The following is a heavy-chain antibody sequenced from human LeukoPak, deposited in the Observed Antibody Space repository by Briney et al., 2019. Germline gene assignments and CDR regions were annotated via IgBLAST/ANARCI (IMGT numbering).Heavy chain of an antibody. J-gene: IGHJ6*03. V-gene: IGHV3-11*04. Sequence: GGSLRLSCAPSGFTFSDYYMSWIRQAPGKGLEWVSYISSSSSSIYYADSVKGRFTISRDNAKNSLYLQMNSLRAEDTAVYYCARGNYYYYMDVWGKGTTVTVSS. CDR3: ARGNYYYYMDV. CDR1: GFTFSDYY. CDR2: ISSSSSSI.